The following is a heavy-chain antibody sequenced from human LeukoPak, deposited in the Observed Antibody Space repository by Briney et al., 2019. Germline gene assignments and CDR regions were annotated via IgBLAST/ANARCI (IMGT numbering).Heavy chain of an antibody. V-gene: IGHV3-23*01. Sequence: GGSLRLSCAASGFTFNTDAMTWVRQAPGKGLQWVSAISGSGGDTYYDDSVKGRFTISRDNSKNTLYLQMNSLRVEDTAVYYCAGSWFYRDYFEYWGQGTLVTVSS. CDR1: GFTFNTDA. CDR3: AGSWFYRDYFEY. J-gene: IGHJ4*02. D-gene: IGHD3-10*01. CDR2: ISGSGGDT.